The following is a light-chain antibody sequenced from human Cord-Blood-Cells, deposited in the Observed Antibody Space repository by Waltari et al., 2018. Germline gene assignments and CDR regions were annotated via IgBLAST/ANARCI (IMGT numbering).Light chain of an antibody. J-gene: IGKJ1*01. CDR3: HQRSNWPPWT. CDR1: QSISSY. Sequence: EIQLTQSPATLSVSPGDRATISCRASQSISSYLDWYQQKPGQAPKLLIYDASNRSTGSPARLSGSGSWTDFTPPISSLEPQDFSVNYCHQRSNWPPWTFGQGTKVEIK. V-gene: IGKV3-11*01. CDR2: DAS.